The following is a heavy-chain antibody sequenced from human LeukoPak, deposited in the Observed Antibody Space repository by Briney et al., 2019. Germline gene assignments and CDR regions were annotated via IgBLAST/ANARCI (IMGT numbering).Heavy chain of an antibody. CDR2: IYTSGST. Sequence: SETLSLTCTVSGGSISSGSYYWSWIRQPAGKGLEWIGRIYTSGSTNYNPSLKSRVTISVDTSKNQFSLKLSSVTAADTAVYYCARAGDYYDSSGYYNDAFDIWGQGTMVTVSS. CDR1: GGSISSGSYY. J-gene: IGHJ3*02. D-gene: IGHD3-22*01. V-gene: IGHV4-61*02. CDR3: ARAGDYYDSSGYYNDAFDI.